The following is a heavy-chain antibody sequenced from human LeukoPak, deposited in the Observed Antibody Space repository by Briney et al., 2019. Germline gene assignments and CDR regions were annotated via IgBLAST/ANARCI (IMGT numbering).Heavy chain of an antibody. Sequence: PSETLSLTCTVSGGSISSYYWSWIRQPPGKGLEWIGYIYYSGSTNYNPSLKSRVTISVDTSKNQFSLKLSSVTAADTAVYYCARELKDSSGYYYYYYFDYWGQGTLVTVSS. D-gene: IGHD3-22*01. J-gene: IGHJ4*02. V-gene: IGHV4-59*01. CDR1: GGSISSYY. CDR3: ARELKDSSGYYYYYYFDY. CDR2: IYYSGST.